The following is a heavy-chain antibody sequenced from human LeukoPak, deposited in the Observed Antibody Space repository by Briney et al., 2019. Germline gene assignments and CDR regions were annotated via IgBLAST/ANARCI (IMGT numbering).Heavy chain of an antibody. CDR3: ARGRGLTYYYDSSGYYYAY. Sequence: ASVKVSCKAFGYTFTSYDINWVRQATGQGLEWMGWMNPNSGNTGYAQKFQGRVTMTRNTSIGTAYMELSSLRSEDTAVYYCARGRGLTYYYDSSGYYYAYWGQGTLVTVSS. J-gene: IGHJ4*02. CDR2: MNPNSGNT. D-gene: IGHD3-22*01. CDR1: GYTFTSYD. V-gene: IGHV1-8*01.